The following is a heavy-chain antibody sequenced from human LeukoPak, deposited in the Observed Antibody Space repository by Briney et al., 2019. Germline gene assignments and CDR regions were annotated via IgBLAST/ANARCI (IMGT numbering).Heavy chain of an antibody. CDR2: IKQDGSEK. CDR3: ARDLTYYDFWSGYYTGYYYYYYMDV. Sequence: GGSLRLSCAASGFTFSSYWMSWVRQAPGKGLEWVANIKQDGSEKYYVDSVKGRFTISRDNAKNSLYLQMNSLRAEDTAVYYCARDLTYYDFWSGYYTGYYYYYYMDVWGKGTTVTVPS. CDR1: GFTFSSYW. J-gene: IGHJ6*03. V-gene: IGHV3-7*01. D-gene: IGHD3-3*01.